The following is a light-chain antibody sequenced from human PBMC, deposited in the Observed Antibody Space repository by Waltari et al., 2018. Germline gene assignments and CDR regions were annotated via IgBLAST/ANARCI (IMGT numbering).Light chain of an antibody. J-gene: IGLJ3*02. Sequence: QSALTQPRSVSRSPGQSVTISCTGTRRDIGIYNYVSWYQQHPGKAPKLMIYDVNTLPSGVPDRFSGSKSGNTASLTISGLQAEDEADYYCCSSAGNSLFGGGTKLTVL. V-gene: IGLV2-11*01. CDR1: RRDIGIYNY. CDR2: DVN. CDR3: CSSAGNSL.